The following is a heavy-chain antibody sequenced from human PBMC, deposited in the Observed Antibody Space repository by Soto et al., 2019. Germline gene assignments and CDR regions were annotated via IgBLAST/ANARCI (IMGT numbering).Heavy chain of an antibody. CDR3: ARRRGSNGWFDL. CDR1: GYTLINYD. J-gene: IGHJ5*02. CDR2: MNPDSGNT. V-gene: IGHV1-8*01. Sequence: GASVKVSCKASGYTLINYDINWVRQAPGQGLEWVGWMNPDSGNTGYAQNFQGRVTMTGNTSISSVYMELSSLTSEDTAVYYCARRRGSNGWFDLWGQGTLVTVSS. D-gene: IGHD2-8*01.